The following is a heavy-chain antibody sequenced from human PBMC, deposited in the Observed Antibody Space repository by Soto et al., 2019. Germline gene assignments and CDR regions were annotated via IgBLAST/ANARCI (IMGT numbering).Heavy chain of an antibody. CDR1: GFTFSSFA. CDR2: ITSGGSTV. V-gene: IGHV3-48*02. CDR3: AGDDLYDSKKGV. D-gene: IGHD3-3*01. J-gene: IGHJ6*02. Sequence: PGGSLRLSCAASGFTFSSFAMNWVRQAPGKGLEWVSYITSGGSTVYYADSVRGRFTISRDNAKKSLYLQMNSLRDEDTAVYYCAGDDLYDSKKGVWGQGTTVTVSS.